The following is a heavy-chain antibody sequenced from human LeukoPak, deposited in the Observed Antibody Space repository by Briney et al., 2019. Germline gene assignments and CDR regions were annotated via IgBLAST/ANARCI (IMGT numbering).Heavy chain of an antibody. D-gene: IGHD1-26*01. CDR1: GYTFTSYA. Sequence: ASVKVSCKASGYTFTSYAMHWVRQAPGQRLEWIGWINAGNGNTKYSQKFQGRVTITRDTSASTAYMELSSLRSEDTAVYYCARKGVGATADYWGQGTLVTVSS. CDR2: INAGNGNT. CDR3: ARKGVGATADY. V-gene: IGHV1-3*01. J-gene: IGHJ4*02.